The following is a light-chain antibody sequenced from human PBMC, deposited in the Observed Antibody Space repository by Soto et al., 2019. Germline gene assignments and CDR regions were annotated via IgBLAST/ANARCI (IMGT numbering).Light chain of an antibody. V-gene: IGKV3-11*01. CDR3: QQRSIWPRT. CDR2: DAP. Sequence: EIVLTQSQATLSLSPGERATLSCRASQTVTSNLAWDPHKPGQAPRLLIYDAPHGATGIPARFSGSGSGTDFTLTISSLEPEDFAVYYCQQRSIWPRTFGGGTKVDIK. CDR1: QTVTSN. J-gene: IGKJ4*02.